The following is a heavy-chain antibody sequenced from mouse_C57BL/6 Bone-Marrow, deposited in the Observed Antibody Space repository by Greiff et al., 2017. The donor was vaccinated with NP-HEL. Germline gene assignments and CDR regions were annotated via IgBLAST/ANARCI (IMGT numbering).Heavy chain of an antibody. CDR3: ARGGVWWYFDV. CDR2: ISDGGSYT. V-gene: IGHV5-4*01. Sequence: EVQLVESGGGLVKPGGSLKLSCAASGFTFSSYAMSWVRQTPEKRLEWVATISDGGSYTYYPDNVKGRFTISRDNAKNNLYLQMSHLKSEDTAMYYCARGGVWWYFDVWGTGTTVTVSS. CDR1: GFTFSSYA. J-gene: IGHJ1*03.